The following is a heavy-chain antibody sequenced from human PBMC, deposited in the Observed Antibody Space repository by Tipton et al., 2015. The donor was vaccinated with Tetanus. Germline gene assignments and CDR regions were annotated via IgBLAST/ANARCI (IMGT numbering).Heavy chain of an antibody. V-gene: IGHV4-39*07. Sequence: TLSLTCSVSGGSISSRNYYWGWIRQPPGKGLEFIGRVYYSGNTYYNPSLKSRVTISVDTSKNQFSLRLNSVTAADTAMYYCVRSSPIRVADKWGVDWFDPWGQGTLVTVSS. D-gene: IGHD6-19*01. CDR2: VYYSGNT. J-gene: IGHJ5*02. CDR3: VRSSPIRVADKWGVDWFDP. CDR1: GGSISSRNYY.